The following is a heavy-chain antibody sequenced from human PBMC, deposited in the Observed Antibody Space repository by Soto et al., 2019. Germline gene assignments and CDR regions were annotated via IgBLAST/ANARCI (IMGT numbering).Heavy chain of an antibody. V-gene: IGHV5-51*01. CDR1: GYSFTSYW. J-gene: IGHJ4*02. D-gene: IGHD5-12*01. CDR3: ARFRRGGGYDPYYFDY. CDR2: IYPGDSDT. Sequence: GESLKISCKGSGYSFTSYWIGWVRQMPGKGLEWMGIIYPGDSDTRYSPSFQGQVTISADKSISTAYLQWSSLKASDTAMYYCARFRRGGGYDPYYFDYWGQGTLVTVSS.